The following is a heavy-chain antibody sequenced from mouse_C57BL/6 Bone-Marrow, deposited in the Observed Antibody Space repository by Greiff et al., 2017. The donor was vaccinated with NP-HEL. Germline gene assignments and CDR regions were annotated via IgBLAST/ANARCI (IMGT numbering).Heavy chain of an antibody. CDR3: AREGSYYSNSYWYFDV. V-gene: IGHV1-59*01. Sequence: VQLQQPGAELVRPGTSVKLSCKASGYTFTSYWMHWVKQRPGQGLEWIGVIDPSDSYTNYNQKFKGKATLTVDTSSSTAYMQLSSLTSEDSAVYYCAREGSYYSNSYWYFDVWGTGTTVTVSS. CDR1: GYTFTSYW. CDR2: IDPSDSYT. J-gene: IGHJ1*03. D-gene: IGHD2-5*01.